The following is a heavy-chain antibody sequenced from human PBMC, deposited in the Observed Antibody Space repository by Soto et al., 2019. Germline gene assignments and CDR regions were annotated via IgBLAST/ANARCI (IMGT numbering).Heavy chain of an antibody. CDR1: GGTFSSYS. V-gene: IGHV1-69*02. CDR2: IIPILGIA. CDR3: ARGGVAGFDY. Sequence: QVQLVQSGAEVKKPGSSVKVSCKAAGGTFSSYSISWVRQAPGQGLEWRGRIIPILGIANYAQKFQGRVTITADKSTSTAYMELSSLRAEDTAVYHCARGGVAGFDYWGQGTLVTVSS. D-gene: IGHD2-15*01. J-gene: IGHJ4*02.